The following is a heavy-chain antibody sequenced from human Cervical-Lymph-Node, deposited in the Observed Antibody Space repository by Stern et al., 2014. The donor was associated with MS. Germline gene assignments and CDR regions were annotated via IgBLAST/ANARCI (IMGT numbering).Heavy chain of an antibody. CDR1: GGSVGSGGYS. CDR3: ARGHCSGGTCYFDS. D-gene: IGHD2-15*01. Sequence: QLQLQESDSRLVKPSQTLSLTCAVSGGSVGSGGYSWNWIRQPAGKGLEWIGTIYFTGTTYNNPSFQSRVTISVDRSKSQFYLNLSSLTAADTAVYYCARGHCSGGTCYFDSWGQGTLVTVSS. J-gene: IGHJ4*01. CDR2: IYFTGTT. V-gene: IGHV4-30-2*01.